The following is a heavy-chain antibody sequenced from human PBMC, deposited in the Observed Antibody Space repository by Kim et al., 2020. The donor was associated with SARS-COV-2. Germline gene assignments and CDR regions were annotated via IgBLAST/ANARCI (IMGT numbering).Heavy chain of an antibody. J-gene: IGHJ4*02. Sequence: YYADSVRGRFTISRDNSKNTLYLQMDSLRAEDTALYYCTQTGYYYDSSGSWGQGTLVTVSS. D-gene: IGHD3-22*01. CDR3: TQTGYYYDSSGS. V-gene: IGHV3-23*01.